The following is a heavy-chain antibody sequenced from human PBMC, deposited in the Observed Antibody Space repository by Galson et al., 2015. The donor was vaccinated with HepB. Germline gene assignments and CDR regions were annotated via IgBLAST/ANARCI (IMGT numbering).Heavy chain of an antibody. V-gene: IGHV1-18*01. CDR2: ISAYNGNT. CDR1: GYTFTSYG. J-gene: IGHJ6*02. D-gene: IGHD4-17*01. CDR3: ARIRGDYARWLPGDYYYYGMDV. Sequence: SVKVSCKASGYTFTSYGISWVRQAPGQGLEWMGWISAYNGNTNYAQKLQGRVTMTTDTSTSTAYMELRSLRSDDTAVYYCARIRGDYARWLPGDYYYYGMDVWGQGTTVTVSS.